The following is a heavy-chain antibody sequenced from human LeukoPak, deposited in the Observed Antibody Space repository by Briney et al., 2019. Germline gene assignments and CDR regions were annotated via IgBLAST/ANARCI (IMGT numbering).Heavy chain of an antibody. D-gene: IGHD1-14*01. CDR2: ISVRAATI. CDR3: AKDFPHPYEPGHGMDL. V-gene: IGHV3-48*03. CDR1: GFDLGHYE. Sequence: GGSLRLSCAASGFDLGHYEVNWVRQAPGKGLEWIAHISVRAATIYYGDSVEGRFTISRDDAKNSLFLQMNSLRVEDTAIYYCAKDFPHPYEPGHGMDLWARGPRSPS. J-gene: IGHJ6*02.